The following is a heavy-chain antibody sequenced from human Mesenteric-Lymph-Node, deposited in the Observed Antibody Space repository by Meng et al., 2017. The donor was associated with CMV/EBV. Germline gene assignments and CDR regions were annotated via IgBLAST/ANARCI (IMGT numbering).Heavy chain of an antibody. CDR3: ARGGMDV. J-gene: IGHJ6*02. CDR2: ISGSGGST. V-gene: IGHV3-23*01. CDR1: GFTFSSYA. Sequence: GESLKISCAASGFTFSSYAMSWVRQAPGKGLEWVSAISGSGGSTYYADSVKGRFTISRDNSKNTLYLQMSSLRAEDTAVYYCARGGMDVWGQGTTVTVSS.